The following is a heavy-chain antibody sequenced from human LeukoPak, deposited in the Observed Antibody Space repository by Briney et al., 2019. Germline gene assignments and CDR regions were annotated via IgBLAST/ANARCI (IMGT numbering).Heavy chain of an antibody. CDR3: ARTHDYGDYVYYFDY. CDR1: GYTFTSYG. CDR2: ISACNGNT. J-gene: IGHJ4*02. Sequence: VASVKVSCKASGYTFTSYGISWVRQAPGQGLEWMRWISACNGNTNYAQKLQGRVTMTTDTSTSTAYMELRSLRSDDTAVYYCARTHDYGDYVYYFDYWGQGTLVTVSS. D-gene: IGHD4-17*01. V-gene: IGHV1-18*01.